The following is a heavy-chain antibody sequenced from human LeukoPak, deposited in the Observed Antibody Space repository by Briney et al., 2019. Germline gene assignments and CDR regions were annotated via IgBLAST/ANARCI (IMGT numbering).Heavy chain of an antibody. J-gene: IGHJ6*03. V-gene: IGHV4-4*07. CDR1: GGSISSYY. CDR3: ARDREIWFGTNYYYYYYYMDV. CDR2: IYTSGST. D-gene: IGHD3-10*01. Sequence: SETLSLTCTVSGGSISSYYWSWIRQPAGKGLEWIGRIYTSGSTNYNPSLKSRVTMSVDTSKNQFSLKVSSVTAADTAVYYCARDREIWFGTNYYYYYYYMDVWGKGTTVTISS.